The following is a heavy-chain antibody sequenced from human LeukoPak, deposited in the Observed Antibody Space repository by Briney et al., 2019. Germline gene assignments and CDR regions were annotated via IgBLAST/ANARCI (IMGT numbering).Heavy chain of an antibody. CDR3: ATTYDSSGLGI. V-gene: IGHV4-59*08. CDR1: GGSISSYY. J-gene: IGHJ3*02. Sequence: SETLSLTCTVSGGSISSYYWSWIRQPPGKGLEWIGYIYYSGSTNYNPSLKSRVTISVDTSKNQFSLKLSSVTAAHTAVYYCATTYDSSGLGIWGQGTMVTVSS. D-gene: IGHD3-22*01. CDR2: IYYSGST.